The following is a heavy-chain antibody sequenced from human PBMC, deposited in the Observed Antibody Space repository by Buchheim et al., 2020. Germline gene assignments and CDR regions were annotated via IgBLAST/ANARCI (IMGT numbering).Heavy chain of an antibody. J-gene: IGHJ6*02. CDR3: ARSLGYCTGGVCSEGMDV. Sequence: QVQLQESGPGLVKPSQTLSLTCTVSGGSISSGDYYWSWIRQPPGKGLEWIGYIYYSGSTYYNPSLTSRVTISVDTSKNQFSLKLSSVTAADTAVYYCARSLGYCTGGVCSEGMDVWGQGTT. D-gene: IGHD2-8*02. CDR1: GGSISSGDYY. CDR2: IYYSGST. V-gene: IGHV4-30-4*01.